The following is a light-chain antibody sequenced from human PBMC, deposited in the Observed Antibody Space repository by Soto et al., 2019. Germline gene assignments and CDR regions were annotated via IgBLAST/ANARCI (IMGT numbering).Light chain of an antibody. V-gene: IGKV3-20*01. CDR3: QQYGVSPRT. CDR1: QSVSNKY. CDR2: GAS. J-gene: IGKJ1*01. Sequence: EIGLTQSPGILSLSPGERATLSCRASQSVSNKYLAWYQQKPGQGPRLLIYGASSRATGIPDRFSGSASGTDFTLTISRLEPEDFAVYYCQQYGVSPRTFGQGTKVDIK.